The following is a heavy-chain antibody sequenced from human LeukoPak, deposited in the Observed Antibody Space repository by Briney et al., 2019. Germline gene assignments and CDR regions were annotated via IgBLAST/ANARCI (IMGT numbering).Heavy chain of an antibody. Sequence: VASVKVSCKASGYTFTSYDINWVRQAPGQGLEWMGWISAYNGNTNYAQKLQGRVTMTTDTSTSTAYMELRSLRSDDTAVYYCARVKGIGYCSSTSCYPTGGYYGMDVWGQGTTVTVSS. D-gene: IGHD2-2*01. V-gene: IGHV1-18*01. J-gene: IGHJ6*02. CDR3: ARVKGIGYCSSTSCYPTGGYYGMDV. CDR1: GYTFTSYD. CDR2: ISAYNGNT.